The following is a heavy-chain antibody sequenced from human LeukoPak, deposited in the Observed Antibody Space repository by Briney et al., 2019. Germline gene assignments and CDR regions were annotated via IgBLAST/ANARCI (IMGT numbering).Heavy chain of an antibody. CDR2: IRYDGSNK. D-gene: IGHD4-17*01. J-gene: IGHJ1*01. Sequence: PGGSLRLSCAASGFTFSSYGMHWVRQAPGKGLEWVAFIRYDGSNKYYADSVKGRFTISRDNSKNTLCLQMNSLRAEDTAVYYCAKETPTTVTSPFQHWGQGTLVTVSS. V-gene: IGHV3-30*02. CDR1: GFTFSSYG. CDR3: AKETPTTVTSPFQH.